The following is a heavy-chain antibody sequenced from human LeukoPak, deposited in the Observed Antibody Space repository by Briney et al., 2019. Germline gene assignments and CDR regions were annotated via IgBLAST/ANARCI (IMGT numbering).Heavy chain of an antibody. Sequence: PSEALSLTCTVSGGSISSCYWSWIRQPPGKGLEWIGYIYYSGSTNYNPSLKSRVTISVDTSKNQFSLKLSSVTAADTAVYYCAREQEGYGDYAFDIWGQGTMVTVSS. D-gene: IGHD4-17*01. CDR1: GGSISSCY. J-gene: IGHJ3*02. CDR2: IYYSGST. V-gene: IGHV4-59*12. CDR3: AREQEGYGDYAFDI.